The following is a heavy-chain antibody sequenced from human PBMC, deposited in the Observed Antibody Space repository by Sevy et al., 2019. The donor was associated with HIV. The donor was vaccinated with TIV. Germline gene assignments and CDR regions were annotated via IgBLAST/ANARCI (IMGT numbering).Heavy chain of an antibody. CDR1: GFTFSSYS. D-gene: IGHD3-3*01. CDR3: ARDRSYDSWSGYRETDDAFDI. Sequence: GGSLRLSCAASGFTFSSYSMNWVRQAPGKGLEWVSSISSSSSYIYYADSVKGRFTISRDNAKNSLYLQMNSLRAEDTAVYYCARDRSYDSWSGYRETDDAFDIWGQGTMVTVSS. V-gene: IGHV3-21*01. CDR2: ISSSSSYI. J-gene: IGHJ3*02.